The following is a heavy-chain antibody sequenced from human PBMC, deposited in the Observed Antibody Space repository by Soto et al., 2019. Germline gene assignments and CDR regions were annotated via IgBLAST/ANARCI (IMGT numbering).Heavy chain of an antibody. CDR1: GGSISSSSYY. CDR2: IYYSGST. J-gene: IGHJ6*02. CDR3: ARQGNVDIVATDLTLGMDV. V-gene: IGHV4-39*01. D-gene: IGHD5-12*01. Sequence: SETLSLTCIVSGGSISSSSYYWGWIRQPPGKGLEWIGSIYYSGSTYYNPSLKSRVTISVDTSKNQFSLKLSSVTAADTAVHYCARQGNVDIVATDLTLGMDVWGQGTTVTVSS.